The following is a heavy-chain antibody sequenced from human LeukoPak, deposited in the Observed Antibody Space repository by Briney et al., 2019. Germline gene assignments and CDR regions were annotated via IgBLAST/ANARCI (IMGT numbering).Heavy chain of an antibody. CDR1: GFTFDDYA. D-gene: IGHD3-16*01. J-gene: IGHJ6*02. CDR2: ISWNSGSI. V-gene: IGHV3-9*01. Sequence: GGSLRLSCAASGFTFDDYAMHWVRQAPGKGLEWVSGISWNSGSIGYADSVKGRFTISRDNAKNSLYLQMNSLRVEDTALYYCVKDTRGYYYGMDVWGQGTTVTVSS. CDR3: VKDTRGYYYGMDV.